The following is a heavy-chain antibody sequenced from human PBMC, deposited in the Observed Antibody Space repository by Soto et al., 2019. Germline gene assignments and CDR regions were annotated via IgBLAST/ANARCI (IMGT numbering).Heavy chain of an antibody. CDR2: ISAYNGNT. CDR3: ARDWRFSMHPHPSDRYGMDV. V-gene: IGHV1-18*04. CDR1: GYTFTSYG. J-gene: IGHJ6*02. Sequence: VASVKVSCKASGYTFTSYGISWVRQAPGQGLEWMGWISAYNGNTNYAQKLQGRVTMTTDTSTSTAYMELRSLRSDDTAVYYCARDWRFSMHPHPSDRYGMDVWGQGTTVTVSS.